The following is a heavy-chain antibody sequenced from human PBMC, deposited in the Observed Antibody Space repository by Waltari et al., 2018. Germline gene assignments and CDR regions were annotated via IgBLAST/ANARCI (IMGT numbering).Heavy chain of an antibody. Sequence: QVHLVQSGAEMRKPGASVKVSCKASGYTFSGYYIHWIRQASGQGLQWMGWPNPYSDGTGSPQSFQGRVTLTTDTSTSTAYLELTGLTTDDTAIYYCARSSHYDLLTGSDYWGQGTLVTVSS. V-gene: IGHV1-2*02. CDR3: ARSSHYDLLTGSDY. CDR2: PNPYSDGT. D-gene: IGHD3-9*01. CDR1: GYTFSGYY. J-gene: IGHJ4*02.